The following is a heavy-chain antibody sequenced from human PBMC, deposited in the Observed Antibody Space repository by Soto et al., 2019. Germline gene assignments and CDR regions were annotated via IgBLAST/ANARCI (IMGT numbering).Heavy chain of an antibody. CDR2: IIPIFASA. CDR1: GDTFSNYA. J-gene: IGHJ4*02. D-gene: IGHD6-19*01. Sequence: QVHLVQSGAEVKKPGSSVKVSCKTSGDTFSNYAVNWVRQAPGQGLEWMGGIIPIFASANYAQKFHGRVTIAADESTSTAYMWLSGLRFEDTAMYYCARVRGMGSGCSPLGYWGQGTLVTVSS. V-gene: IGHV1-69*12. CDR3: ARVRGMGSGCSPLGY.